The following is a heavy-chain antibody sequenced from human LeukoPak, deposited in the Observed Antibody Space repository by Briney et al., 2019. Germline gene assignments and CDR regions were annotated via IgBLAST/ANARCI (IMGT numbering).Heavy chain of an antibody. CDR3: AKDKYGDYAYYFDY. J-gene: IGHJ4*02. CDR2: IWYDGSNK. D-gene: IGHD4-17*01. Sequence: GGSLRLSCAASVFTFSSYGMLWVRQAPGKGLEWVAVIWYDGSNKYYADSVKGRFTISRDNSKNTLYLQMNSLRAEDTAVYYCAKDKYGDYAYYFDYWGQGTLVTVSS. CDR1: VFTFSSYG. V-gene: IGHV3-33*06.